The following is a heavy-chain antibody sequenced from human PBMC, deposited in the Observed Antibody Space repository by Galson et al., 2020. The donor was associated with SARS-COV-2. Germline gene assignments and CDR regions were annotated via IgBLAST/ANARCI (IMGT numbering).Heavy chain of an antibody. CDR1: GLSVSSNY. CDR3: ARDLYYCGMDV. J-gene: IGHJ6*02. V-gene: IGHV3-53*01. CDR2: IYSGGST. Sequence: GESLKISFAASGLSVSSNYMSWVRQAPGKGLEWVSIIYSGGSTYYADSVEGRFTIPRDNSKNTLYLQMNSLRVEDTAVYYCARDLYYCGMDVWGQGTTVTVSS.